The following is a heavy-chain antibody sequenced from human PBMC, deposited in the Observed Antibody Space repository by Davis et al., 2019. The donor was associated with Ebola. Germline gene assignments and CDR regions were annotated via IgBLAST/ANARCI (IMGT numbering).Heavy chain of an antibody. CDR2: IYPGDSDT. D-gene: IGHD6-13*01. Sequence: GESLKISCKGSGYSFTSYWIGWVRQMPGKGLEWMGIIYPGDSDTRYSPSFQGQVTISVDRSISTAYLQWSSLKASDSAMYYCARQEALYGSIDNWGQGTLVTVSS. J-gene: IGHJ4*02. V-gene: IGHV5-51*01. CDR1: GYSFTSYW. CDR3: ARQEALYGSIDN.